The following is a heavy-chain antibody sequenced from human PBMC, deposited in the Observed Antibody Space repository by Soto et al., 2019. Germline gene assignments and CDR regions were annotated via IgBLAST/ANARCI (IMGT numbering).Heavy chain of an antibody. Sequence: GGSLRLSCAASGFTFSSYGMHWVRQAPGKGLEWVAVIWYDGSNKYYADSVKGRFTISRDNSKNTLYLQMNSLRAEDTAVYYCARSTMVRGVINYYYYGMDVWGQGTTVTVSS. D-gene: IGHD3-10*01. CDR2: IWYDGSNK. CDR1: GFTFSSYG. J-gene: IGHJ6*02. V-gene: IGHV3-33*01. CDR3: ARSTMVRGVINYYYYGMDV.